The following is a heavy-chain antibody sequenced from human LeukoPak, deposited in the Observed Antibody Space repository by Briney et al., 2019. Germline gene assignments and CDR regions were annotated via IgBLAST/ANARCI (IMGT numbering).Heavy chain of an antibody. Sequence: GETLRLSCAASGFTFDSYGMSWVRQAPGKGLEWVSAIIDSGGNTFYADSVKGRFSISRDNSKNTLYLQMNSLRAEDTAVYYCARVVDHDYGDYYLDYWGQGTLVTVSS. CDR3: ARVVDHDYGDYYLDY. D-gene: IGHD4-17*01. V-gene: IGHV3-23*01. J-gene: IGHJ4*02. CDR2: IIDSGGNT. CDR1: GFTFDSYG.